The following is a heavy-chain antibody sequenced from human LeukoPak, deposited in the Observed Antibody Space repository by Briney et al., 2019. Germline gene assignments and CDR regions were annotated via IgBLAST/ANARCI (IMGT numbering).Heavy chain of an antibody. Sequence: PSETLSLTCSVSGASISSYYWSWFRQPAGRGLEYIGRIPSSGSTNYYHSFESRVSISIDTSSNQVSLRLSPVTAADTAVYFCARDTAAGYFDPWGQGILVTVSS. V-gene: IGHV4-4*07. CDR3: ARDTAAGYFDP. D-gene: IGHD2-2*01. CDR2: IPSSGST. CDR1: GASISSYY. J-gene: IGHJ5*02.